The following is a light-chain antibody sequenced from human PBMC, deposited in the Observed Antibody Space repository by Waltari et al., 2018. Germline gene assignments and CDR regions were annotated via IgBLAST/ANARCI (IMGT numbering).Light chain of an antibody. Sequence: QSVLTQPPSASGTPGQRVTISCSGSSSNIGSNYVYWYQQLPGTAPKLLIYRNNRRPSVVPDRFSGSKSGTSASLAISGRRSEDEADYYCAAWDDSLSGVVFGGGTKLTVL. CDR3: AAWDDSLSGVV. J-gene: IGLJ2*01. CDR2: RNN. CDR1: SSNIGSNY. V-gene: IGLV1-47*01.